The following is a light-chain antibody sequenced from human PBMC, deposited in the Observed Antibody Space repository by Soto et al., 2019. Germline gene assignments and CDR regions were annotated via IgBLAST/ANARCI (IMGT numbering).Light chain of an antibody. CDR2: DDS. Sequence: SYELTQPLSVSVALGQTARISCGGNNIGGKSVHWYQQKPGQAPVVVVYDDSDRPSGIPERFSGSNSGNTATLTISRVEAGDEADYHCQVWDDNSDHHVFGTGTKLTVL. V-gene: IGLV3-21*02. CDR3: QVWDDNSDHHV. J-gene: IGLJ1*01. CDR1: NIGGKS.